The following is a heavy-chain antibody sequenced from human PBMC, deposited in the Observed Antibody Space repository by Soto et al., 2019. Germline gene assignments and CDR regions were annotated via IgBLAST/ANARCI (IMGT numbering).Heavy chain of an antibody. J-gene: IGHJ6*02. CDR1: GYTFTSYG. V-gene: IGHV1-18*01. CDR3: ASAVYATPYYYYYGMDV. CDR2: ISAYNGNT. Sequence: ASVKVSCKASGYTFTSYGISWVRQAPGQGLEWMGGISAYNGNTNYAQKLQGRVTMTTDTSTSTAYMELSSLRSEDTAVYYCASAVYATPYYYYYGMDVWGQGTTVTVSS. D-gene: IGHD2-8*01.